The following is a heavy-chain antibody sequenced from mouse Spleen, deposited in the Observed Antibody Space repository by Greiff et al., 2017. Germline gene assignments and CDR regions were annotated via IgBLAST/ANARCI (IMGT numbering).Heavy chain of an antibody. D-gene: IGHD1-1*01. V-gene: IGHV1-85*01. Sequence: VKLMESGPELVKPGASVKLSCKASGYTFTSYDINWVKQRPGQGLEWIGWIYPRDGSTKYNEKFKGKATLTVDTSSSTAYMELHSLTSEDSAVYFCVCSDGYAMDYWGQGTSVTVSS. CDR3: VCSDGYAMDY. CDR2: IYPRDGST. CDR1: GYTFTSYD. J-gene: IGHJ4*01.